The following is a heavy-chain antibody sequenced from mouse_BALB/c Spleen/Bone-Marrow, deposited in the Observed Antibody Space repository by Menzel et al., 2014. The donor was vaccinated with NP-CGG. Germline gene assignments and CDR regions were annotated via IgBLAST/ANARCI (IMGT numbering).Heavy chain of an antibody. CDR1: GFTFSNYW. D-gene: IGHD1-1*01. CDR2: IRLKSNNYAT. J-gene: IGHJ2*01. Sequence: EVKLMESGGGLVQPGGSMKLSCVASGFTFSNYWMNWVRQSPEKGLEWVAEIRLKSNNYATHYAESVKGRFTISRDDSKSSVYLQMNNLRAEDTGIYYCTGSDYWGQGTTLTVSS. CDR3: TGSDY. V-gene: IGHV6-6*02.